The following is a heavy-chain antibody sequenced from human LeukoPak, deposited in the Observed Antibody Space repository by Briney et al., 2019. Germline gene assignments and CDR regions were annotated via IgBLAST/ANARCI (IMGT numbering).Heavy chain of an antibody. CDR3: ATSGPGATSYYYYMDV. Sequence: ASVKVSSKVSGYTFTELSMHSVRQAPGKGLEWMGGLDPEDGETIYAQKFQGRVTMTEDTSTDTAYMELSSLRSEDTAVYYCATSGPGATSYYYYMDVWGKGTTVTVSS. V-gene: IGHV1-24*01. CDR2: LDPEDGET. D-gene: IGHD1-26*01. J-gene: IGHJ6*03. CDR1: GYTFTELS.